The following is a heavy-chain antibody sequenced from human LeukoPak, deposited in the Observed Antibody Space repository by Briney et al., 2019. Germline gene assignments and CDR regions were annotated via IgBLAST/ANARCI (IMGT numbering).Heavy chain of an antibody. D-gene: IGHD3-22*01. V-gene: IGHV4-34*01. CDR1: GGSFSGYY. CDR3: ARSTLMYYYDRTSGMDV. Sequence: SETLSLTCAVYGGSFSGYYWSSIRQPPGKGLEWIGEINHSGSTNYNPSLKSRVTISVDTSKNQFSLKLSSVTAADTAVYYCARSTLMYYYDRTSGMDVWGQGTTVTVSS. CDR2: INHSGST. J-gene: IGHJ6*02.